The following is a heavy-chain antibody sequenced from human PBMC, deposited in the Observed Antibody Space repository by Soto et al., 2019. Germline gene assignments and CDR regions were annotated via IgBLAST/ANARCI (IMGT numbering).Heavy chain of an antibody. J-gene: IGHJ5*02. Sequence: PSETLSLTCTVSGGSISSGGYYWIWIRQHPGKGLEWIGYIYYSGSTYYNPSLKSRVTISVDTSKNQFSLKLSSVTAADTAVYYCARQGSSWEYNWFDPWGQGTLVTVSS. CDR3: ARQGSSWEYNWFDP. CDR2: IYYSGST. CDR1: GGSISSGGYY. V-gene: IGHV4-31*03. D-gene: IGHD6-13*01.